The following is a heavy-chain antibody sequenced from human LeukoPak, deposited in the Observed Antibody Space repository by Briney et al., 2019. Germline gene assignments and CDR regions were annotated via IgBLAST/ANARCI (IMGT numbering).Heavy chain of an antibody. D-gene: IGHD1-14*01. J-gene: IGHJ4*02. CDR2: INQDGSEK. Sequence: GGSLRLSCAASGFTFSSYSMSWVRQAPGKGLEWVANINQDGSEKYYVDSVKGRFTISRDNAKNSLYLQMNSLRAEDTAVYYCARLTTFDYWGQGTLVTVSS. CDR3: ARLTTFDY. V-gene: IGHV3-7*03. CDR1: GFTFSSYS.